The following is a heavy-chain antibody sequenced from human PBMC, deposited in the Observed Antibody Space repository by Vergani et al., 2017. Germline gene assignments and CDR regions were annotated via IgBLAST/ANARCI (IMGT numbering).Heavy chain of an antibody. V-gene: IGHV1-18*01. CDR1: GFTFHNYG. CDR2: IRGSVIT. Sequence: QVHLEQSGNELKTPGASAKVSCTTSGFTFHNYGLNWVRQAPGQGLEWMGWIRGSVITKYAEKFQGRVAMTRDASSITSYMELSSLRSNDTAVYYCVRESWGIYGRYFYSCVQGTLVTVSS. D-gene: IGHD4-17*01. CDR3: VRESWGIYGRYFYS. J-gene: IGHJ4*02.